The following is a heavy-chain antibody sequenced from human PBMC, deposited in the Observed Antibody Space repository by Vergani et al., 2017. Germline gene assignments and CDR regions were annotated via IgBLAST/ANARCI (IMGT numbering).Heavy chain of an antibody. CDR3: AKDMAVVVVAARGSLAMDF. J-gene: IGHJ3*01. V-gene: IGHV3-9*01. CDR1: GFTFDDYA. Sequence: EVQLVESGGGLGQPGRSLKLSCAASGFTFDDYAMHWVRQAPGKGLEWVSGISWNSGSIGYADSVKGRFTISRDNAKNSLYLQMNSLRAEDTALYYCAKDMAVVVVAARGSLAMDFWGQGTLVTVSS. D-gene: IGHD2-15*01. CDR2: ISWNSGSI.